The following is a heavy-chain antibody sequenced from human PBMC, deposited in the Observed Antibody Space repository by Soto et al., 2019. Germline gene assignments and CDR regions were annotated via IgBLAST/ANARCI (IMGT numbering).Heavy chain of an antibody. Sequence: QVQLVESGGGVVQPGRSLRLSCAASGFTFSSYGMHWVRQAPGKGLEWVAVISYDGSNKYYADSVKGRFTISRDNSKNTLYLHMNSLRAEDTAVYYCAKDAVGYCSGGSCYPAPGYWGQGTLVTVSS. V-gene: IGHV3-30*18. CDR1: GFTFSSYG. D-gene: IGHD2-15*01. CDR2: ISYDGSNK. CDR3: AKDAVGYCSGGSCYPAPGY. J-gene: IGHJ4*02.